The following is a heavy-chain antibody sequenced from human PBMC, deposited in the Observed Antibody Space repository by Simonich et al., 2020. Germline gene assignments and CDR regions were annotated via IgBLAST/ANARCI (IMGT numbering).Heavy chain of an antibody. D-gene: IGHD7-27*01. CDR1: GFTFSSYW. CDR2: IKKDGSEK. CDR3: ARDGLGTAYYYYMDV. J-gene: IGHJ6*03. Sequence: EVQLVESGGGLVQPGGSLRLSCAASGFTFSSYWMSWVLQAPGKGLGWVANIKKDGSEKYDVDSVKGRFTISRDTAQNSLYLQMNGLRAEDTAVYYCARDGLGTAYYYYMDVWGKGTTVTVSS. V-gene: IGHV3-7*01.